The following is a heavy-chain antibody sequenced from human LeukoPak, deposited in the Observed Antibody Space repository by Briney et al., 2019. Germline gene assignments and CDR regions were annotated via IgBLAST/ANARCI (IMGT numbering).Heavy chain of an antibody. V-gene: IGHV4-38-2*01. J-gene: IGHJ5*02. D-gene: IGHD6-19*01. CDR3: ARHAPLGYSSVSYPPPNWFDP. Sequence: SETLSLTCSVSGYSITSGYYWGWIRQPPGKGLEWIGEINHSGSTNYNPSLKSRVTISVDTSKNQFSLKLSSVTAADTAVYHCARHAPLGYSSVSYPPPNWFDPWGQGTLVTVSS. CDR2: INHSGST. CDR1: GYSITSGYY.